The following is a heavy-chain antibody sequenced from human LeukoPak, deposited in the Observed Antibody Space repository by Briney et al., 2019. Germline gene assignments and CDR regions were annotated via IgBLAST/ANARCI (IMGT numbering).Heavy chain of an antibody. J-gene: IGHJ6*02. CDR1: GFTFSSYG. CDR2: IWYDGSNK. D-gene: IGHD2-2*01. V-gene: IGHV3-33*01. Sequence: GGSLRLSCAASGFTFSSYGMHWVHQAPGKGLEWVAVIWYDGSNKYYADSVKGRFTISRDNSKNTLYLQMNSLRAEDTAVYYCARGTYYYYYGMDVWGQGTTVTVSS. CDR3: ARGTYYYYYGMDV.